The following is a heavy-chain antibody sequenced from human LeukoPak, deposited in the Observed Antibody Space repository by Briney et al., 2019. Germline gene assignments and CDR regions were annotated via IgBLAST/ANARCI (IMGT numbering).Heavy chain of an antibody. CDR3: ARDMTAAAGSISLGEVPYMDV. J-gene: IGHJ6*03. Sequence: ASAKVSCKASGYTFTSYGISWVRQAPGQGLEWMGWISAYNGNTNYAQKLQGRVTMTTDTSTSTAYMELRSLRSDDTAVYYCARDMTAAAGSISLGEVPYMDVWGKGTTVTVSS. V-gene: IGHV1-18*01. D-gene: IGHD6-13*01. CDR1: GYTFTSYG. CDR2: ISAYNGNT.